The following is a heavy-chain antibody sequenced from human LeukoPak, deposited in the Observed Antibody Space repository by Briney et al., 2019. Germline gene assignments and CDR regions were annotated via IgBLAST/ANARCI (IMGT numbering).Heavy chain of an antibody. V-gene: IGHV3-30*18. J-gene: IGHJ4*02. D-gene: IGHD6-13*01. CDR1: GFTFSLYG. Sequence: GGSLRLSCSASGFTFSLYGMHWVRQAPGKGLEWVAVISHDGGDKQSADSVKGRSTISRDNSKNTLFLQMNSLRAEDTAVYYCAKDRSIAAADYYFDYWGQGTPVTVSS. CDR3: AKDRSIAAADYYFDY. CDR2: ISHDGGDK.